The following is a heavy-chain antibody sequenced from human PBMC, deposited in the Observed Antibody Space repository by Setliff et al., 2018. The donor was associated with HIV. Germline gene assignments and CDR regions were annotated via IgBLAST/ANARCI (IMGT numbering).Heavy chain of an antibody. CDR2: IIPIFGTA. D-gene: IGHD3-16*01. CDR1: GGTFSSYA. V-gene: IGHV1-69*05. J-gene: IGHJ3*01. Sequence: SVKVSCKASGGTFSSYAISWVRQAPGQGLEWMGGIIPIFGTANYAKKFQGRVSLTIDTSASTAYMELRSLRSDDTAVYYCARDDGGYNYAEAFDVWGQGTMVTVSS. CDR3: ARDDGGYNYAEAFDV.